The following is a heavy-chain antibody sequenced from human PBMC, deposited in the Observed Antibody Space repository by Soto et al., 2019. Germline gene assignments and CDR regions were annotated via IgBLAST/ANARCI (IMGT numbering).Heavy chain of an antibody. Sequence: QVQLVESGGGVVQPGRSLRLSCAASGFSFSTTGMHWVRQAPDKGLEWVAMISHDGGAVHFADSVKGRFTISRDDSTNTLYLQMNSLRPEDTAVYYCAKDLYSSDWFNFFDSWGQGSLVTVSS. CDR3: AKDLYSSDWFNFFDS. CDR1: GFSFSTTG. CDR2: ISHDGGAV. D-gene: IGHD6-19*01. J-gene: IGHJ5*01. V-gene: IGHV3-30*18.